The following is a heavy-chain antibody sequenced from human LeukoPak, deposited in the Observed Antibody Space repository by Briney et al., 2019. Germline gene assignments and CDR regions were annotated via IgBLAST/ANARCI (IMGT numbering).Heavy chain of an antibody. D-gene: IGHD3-10*01. CDR1: GFNSSTYW. Sequence: PGGSLRLSCAASGFNSSTYWMTWVRQVPGKGLEWVANIKEDGSEIYYVDAVKGRFSISRDNVKTSLYLQMNNLSVADTAVYYCVTDQTGRHPYFFDYWGQGTLVTVSS. CDR2: IKEDGSEI. V-gene: IGHV3-7*01. J-gene: IGHJ4*02. CDR3: VTDQTGRHPYFFDY.